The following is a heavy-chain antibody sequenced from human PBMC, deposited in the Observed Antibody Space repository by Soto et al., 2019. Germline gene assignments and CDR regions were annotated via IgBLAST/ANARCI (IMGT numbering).Heavy chain of an antibody. CDR3: ARGSYNYESPGPYPGAEAFGY. J-gene: IGHJ4*02. D-gene: IGHD3-22*01. CDR2: IIPMFGTA. Sequence: QVQLVQSGAEVKKPGSSVKVSCKASGGTFSNYALNWVRQAPGQGLEWMGGIIPMFGTANYTQKFQCRVTITASMWTSTAYRELSSLRSEDTAVYYCARGSYNYESPGPYPGAEAFGYWCQGNLVTVSS. CDR1: GGTFSNYA. V-gene: IGHV1-69*06.